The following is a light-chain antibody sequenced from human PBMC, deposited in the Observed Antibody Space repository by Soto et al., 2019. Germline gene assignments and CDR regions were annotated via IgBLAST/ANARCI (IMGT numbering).Light chain of an antibody. V-gene: IGKV3-20*01. J-gene: IGKJ4*01. CDR1: QNVRNNY. CDR2: DAS. CDR3: QQYGSSPRT. Sequence: EVVLPQSPDTLSLSPGERVTLSCWASQNVRNNYLAWYQQKPGQAPRVLIYDASSRATGIPDRFSGSGTGADFTLTISRLEPEDFAVYYCQQYGSSPRTFGGGTKVEIK.